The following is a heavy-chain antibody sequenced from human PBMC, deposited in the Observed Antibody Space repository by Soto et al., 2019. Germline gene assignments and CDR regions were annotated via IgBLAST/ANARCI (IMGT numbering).Heavy chain of an antibody. D-gene: IGHD3-10*01. CDR2: IIPSFATG. V-gene: IGHV1-69*06. CDR3: ARSYYGSGSYWFYGMDV. J-gene: IGHJ6*02. CDR1: GGTFGNSA. Sequence: ASVKVSCKASGGTFGNSAISWVRQAPGQGLEWMGGIIPSFATGNSAPEFQGRLTITADKSTTTAYMELSSLRSEDTAVYYCARSYYGSGSYWFYGMDVWGQGATVTVSS.